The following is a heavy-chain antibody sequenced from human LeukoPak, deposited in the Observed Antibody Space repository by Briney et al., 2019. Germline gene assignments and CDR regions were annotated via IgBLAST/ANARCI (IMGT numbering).Heavy chain of an antibody. Sequence: SETLSLTCTVSGGSISSYYWSWIRQPPGKGLEWIGYIYYSGSTNCNPSLKSRVTISVDTSKNQFSLKLSSVTAADTAVYYCARAVGGWFDPWGQGTLVTVSS. D-gene: IGHD3-3*01. CDR1: GGSISSYY. CDR2: IYYSGST. CDR3: ARAVGGWFDP. V-gene: IGHV4-59*01. J-gene: IGHJ5*02.